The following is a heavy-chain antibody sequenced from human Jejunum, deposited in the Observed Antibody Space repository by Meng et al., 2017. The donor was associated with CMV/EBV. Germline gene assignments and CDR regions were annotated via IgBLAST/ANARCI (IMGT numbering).Heavy chain of an antibody. J-gene: IGHJ5*02. V-gene: IGHV6-1*01. D-gene: IGHD7-27*01. CDR1: VDSVSSNRAS. CDR2: TYYRSNWST. CDR3: VRSSTTGGFDP. Sequence: VDSVSSNRASWNWIRQSPSRGLEWLGRTYYRSNWSTDYALSVKSRITISPDTSKNQVSLHLTSLTPEDTAMYYCVRSSTTGGFDPWGQGTRVTVSS.